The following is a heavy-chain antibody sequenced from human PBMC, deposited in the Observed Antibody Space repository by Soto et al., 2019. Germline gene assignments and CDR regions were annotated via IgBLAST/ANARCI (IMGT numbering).Heavy chain of an antibody. CDR1: GGSISSYY. D-gene: IGHD1-26*01. CDR2: IYYSGST. V-gene: IGHV4-59*12. J-gene: IGHJ4*02. CDR3: ARGRRWELLRKYYFDY. Sequence: SETLSLTCTVSGGSISSYYWSWIRQPPGKGLEWIGYIYYSGSTNYNPSLKSRVTISVDTSKNQFSLKLSSVTAADTAVYYCARGRRWELLRKYYFDYWGQGTLVTVSS.